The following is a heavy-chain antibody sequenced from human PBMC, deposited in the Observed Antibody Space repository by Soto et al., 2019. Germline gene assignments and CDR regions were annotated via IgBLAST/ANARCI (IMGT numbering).Heavy chain of an antibody. D-gene: IGHD3-22*01. CDR2: ISNDGSST. V-gene: IGHV3-74*01. CDR3: VRDQDSRGYSVFNL. Sequence: TGGSLRLSXAASGFTLNSFFMHWVRHAPGKGLMWVSRISNDGSSTTYADSVKGRFTISRDNARNTLYLQMNSLRADDTAVYFCVRDQDSRGYSVFNLWGQGAQVTVSS. J-gene: IGHJ5*02. CDR1: GFTLNSFF.